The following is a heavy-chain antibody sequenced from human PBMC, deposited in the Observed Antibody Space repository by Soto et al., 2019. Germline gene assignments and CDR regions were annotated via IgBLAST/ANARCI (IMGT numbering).Heavy chain of an antibody. CDR3: ARGTIITIFGVALDY. CDR1: GGSFSGYY. D-gene: IGHD3-3*01. CDR2: INHSGST. J-gene: IGHJ4*02. Sequence: SETLSLTCAVYGGSFSGYYWSWIRQPPGKGLEWIGEINHSGSTNYNPPLKSRVTISVDTSKNQFSLKLSSVTAADTAVYYCARGTIITIFGVALDYWGQGTMVTVYS. V-gene: IGHV4-34*01.